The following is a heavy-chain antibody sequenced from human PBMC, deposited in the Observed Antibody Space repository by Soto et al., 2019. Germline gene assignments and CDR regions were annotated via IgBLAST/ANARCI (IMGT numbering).Heavy chain of an antibody. V-gene: IGHV3-23*01. CDR3: AAPRDEYGSGVSWFTYGMDI. Sequence: GGSLRLSCLASGFTFSDFAMTWVRHVPGRGLEWVASLDGAGGSTYYAESVRGRFSISRDNSQNTLFLQMKRLSVDDTAIYYCAAPRDEYGSGVSWFTYGMDIWGQGTTVTVSS. D-gene: IGHD3-10*01. CDR2: LDGAGGST. CDR1: GFTFSDFA. J-gene: IGHJ6*02.